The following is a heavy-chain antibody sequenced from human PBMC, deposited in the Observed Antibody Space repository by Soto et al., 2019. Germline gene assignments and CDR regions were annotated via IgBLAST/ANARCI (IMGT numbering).Heavy chain of an antibody. D-gene: IGHD6-13*01. CDR1: GFTFSSYA. J-gene: IGHJ4*02. Sequence: EVQLLESGGGLAQPGGSLRLSCAASGFTFSSYAMSWVRQAPGTGLEWVSGISDDGRPFYIDSVKGRFTISRYSNKNMLNLQMNSPRVEDTTVYFCVKEVAAAGEPLFDNWGQGTLVTVSS. V-gene: IGHV3-23*01. CDR2: ISDDGRP. CDR3: VKEVAAAGEPLFDN.